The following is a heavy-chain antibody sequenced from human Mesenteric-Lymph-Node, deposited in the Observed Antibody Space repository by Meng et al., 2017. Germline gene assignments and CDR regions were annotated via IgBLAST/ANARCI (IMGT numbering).Heavy chain of an antibody. V-gene: IGHV3-23*01. CDR1: GFTFSSYE. CDR3: AKDSIGEEGGIQLWLGYYYYYGMDV. D-gene: IGHD5-18*01. Sequence: GGSLRLSCAASGFTFSSYEMNWVRQAPGKGLEWVSAISGSGGSTYYADSVKGRFTISRDNSKNTLYLQMNSLRAEDTAVYYCAKDSIGEEGGIQLWLGYYYYYGMDVWGQGTTVTVSS. J-gene: IGHJ6*02. CDR2: ISGSGGST.